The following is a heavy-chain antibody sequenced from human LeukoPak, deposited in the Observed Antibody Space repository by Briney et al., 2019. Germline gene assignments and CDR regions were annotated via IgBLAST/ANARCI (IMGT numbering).Heavy chain of an antibody. CDR2: IIPIFGTA. D-gene: IGHD6-13*01. V-gene: IGHV1-69*06. J-gene: IGHJ3*02. CDR3: ARDLIAPAGSDAFDI. CDR1: GGTFSSYA. Sequence: SVKVSCKASGGTFSSYAISWVRQAPGQGLEWMGGIIPIFGTANYAQRFQGRVTITADKSTNTAYMELSSLRSEDTAVYYCARDLIAPAGSDAFDIWGQGTMVTVSS.